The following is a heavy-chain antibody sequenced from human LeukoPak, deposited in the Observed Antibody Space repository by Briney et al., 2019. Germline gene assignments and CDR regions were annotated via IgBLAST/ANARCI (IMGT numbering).Heavy chain of an antibody. V-gene: IGHV4-39*01. CDR1: GGSIGSTNYY. CDR3: ARIPTNAVPSAHNGFDI. Sequence: SETLSLTCTVSGGSIGSTNYYWGWIRQPPGKGLEWIANIYYSGSTYYNPSLKSRVTISVDTSKNQFSLRLNSVTAADTSIYYCARIPTNAVPSAHNGFDIWGQGTMLAVSS. D-gene: IGHD6-19*01. J-gene: IGHJ3*02. CDR2: IYYSGST.